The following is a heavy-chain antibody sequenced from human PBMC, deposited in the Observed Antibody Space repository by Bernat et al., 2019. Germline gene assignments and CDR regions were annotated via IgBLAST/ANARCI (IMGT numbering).Heavy chain of an antibody. V-gene: IGHV3-30*03. J-gene: IGHJ4*02. Sequence: GEEGGGGEKEGRSLRLPGRVSGFTFRGHGMHWVRQAPGKGREGVASISSDGYNRHLTDSVKGRFTISRDNSKNTLYLQMNSLRAEDTAVYYCAITDNFDYWGQGTLVTVFS. CDR2: ISSDGYNR. CDR1: GFTFRGHG. CDR3: AITDNFDY.